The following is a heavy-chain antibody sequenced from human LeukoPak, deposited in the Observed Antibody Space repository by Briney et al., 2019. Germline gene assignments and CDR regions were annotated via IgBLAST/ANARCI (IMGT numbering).Heavy chain of an antibody. V-gene: IGHV3-21*01. CDR1: GFTFSSYG. CDR2: ISSSSSYI. CDR3: ARDSRSTTTLDY. J-gene: IGHJ4*02. D-gene: IGHD1-1*01. Sequence: LRLSCAASGFTFSSYGMNWVRQAPGKGLEWVSSISSSSSYIYYADSVKGRFTISRDNAKNSLYLQMNSLRAEDTAVYYCARDSRSTTTLDYWGQGTLVTVSS.